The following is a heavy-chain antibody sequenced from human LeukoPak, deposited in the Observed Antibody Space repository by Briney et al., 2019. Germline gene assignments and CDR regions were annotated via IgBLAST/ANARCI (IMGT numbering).Heavy chain of an antibody. Sequence: SETLSLTCTVSGGSISSGGYYWSWIRQHPGKGLEWIGYIYYSGSTYYNPSLKSRVTISVDTSKNQFSLKLSSVTAADTAVYYCARSVIRCMLPCNHDAFDIWGQGTMVTVSS. CDR1: GGSISSGGYY. D-gene: IGHD2-8*01. V-gene: IGHV4-31*03. CDR2: IYYSGST. CDR3: ARSVIRCMLPCNHDAFDI. J-gene: IGHJ3*02.